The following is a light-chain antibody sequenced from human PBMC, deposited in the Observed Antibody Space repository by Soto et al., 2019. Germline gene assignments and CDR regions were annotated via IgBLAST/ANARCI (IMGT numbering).Light chain of an antibody. CDR2: AAS. J-gene: IGKJ1*01. Sequence: ILVNQSPASLSASVGDRVTITCRASQGIGGSLAWYQQKPGKAPKLLIYAASSFQSGVPSRFSGSGSGTQLTLTISSLQPDDFATYYCQQYNTYPWPFGQGTMVDI. CDR3: QQYNTYPWP. V-gene: IGKV1-5*01. CDR1: QGIGGS.